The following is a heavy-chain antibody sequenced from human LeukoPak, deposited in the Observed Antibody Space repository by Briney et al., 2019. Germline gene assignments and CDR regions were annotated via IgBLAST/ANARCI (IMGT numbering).Heavy chain of an antibody. D-gene: IGHD3-22*01. CDR1: GFTFSSYA. V-gene: IGHV3-30*04. J-gene: IGHJ3*02. CDR3: AKDLSRYYYDSSGYKGAFDI. CDR2: ISYDGSNK. Sequence: GGSLRLSCAASGFTFSSYAMHWVRQAPGKGLEWVAVISYDGSNKYYADSVMGRFTISRDNSKNTLYLQMNSLRAEDTAVYYCAKDLSRYYYDSSGYKGAFDIWGQGTMVTVSS.